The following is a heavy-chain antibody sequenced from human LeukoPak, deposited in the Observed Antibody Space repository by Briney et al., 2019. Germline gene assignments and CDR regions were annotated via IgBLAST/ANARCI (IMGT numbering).Heavy chain of an antibody. CDR1: GFTFSSYS. V-gene: IGHV3-21*01. CDR3: ARDLSRGAGATIDAFDI. J-gene: IGHJ3*02. Sequence: PGGSLRLSCAASGFTFSSYSMNWVRQAPGKGLEWVSSISSSSSYIYYADSVKGRFTISRDNAKNSLYLQMNSLRAEDTAVYYCARDLSRGAGATIDAFDIWGQGTMVTVSS. CDR2: ISSSSSYI. D-gene: IGHD1-26*01.